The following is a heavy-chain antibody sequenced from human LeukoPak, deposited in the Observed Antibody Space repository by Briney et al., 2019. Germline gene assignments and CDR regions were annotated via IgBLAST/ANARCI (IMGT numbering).Heavy chain of an antibody. CDR1: GYTFTGYY. J-gene: IGHJ4*02. CDR3: ARAARVEMATILDY. CDR2: IIPILGIA. V-gene: IGHV1-69*04. Sequence: SVKVSCKASGYTFTGYYMHWVRQAPGQGLEWMGRIIPILGIANYAQKFQGRVTITADKSTSTAYMELSSLRSEDTAVYYCARAARVEMATILDYWGQGTLVTVSS. D-gene: IGHD5-24*01.